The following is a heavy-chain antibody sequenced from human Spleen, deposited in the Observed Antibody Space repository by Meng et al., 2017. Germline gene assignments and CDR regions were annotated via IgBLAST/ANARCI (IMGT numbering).Heavy chain of an antibody. D-gene: IGHD6-13*01. Sequence: GSLRLSCTVSGGSISSYYWSWIRQPAGKGLEWIGRIYTSGSTNYNPSLKSRVTISVDTSKNQFSLKLSSVTAADTAVYYCAREGRSSSWSSYYYGMDVWGQGTTVTVSS. CDR2: IYTSGST. J-gene: IGHJ6*02. CDR1: GGSISSYY. V-gene: IGHV4-4*07. CDR3: AREGRSSSWSSYYYGMDV.